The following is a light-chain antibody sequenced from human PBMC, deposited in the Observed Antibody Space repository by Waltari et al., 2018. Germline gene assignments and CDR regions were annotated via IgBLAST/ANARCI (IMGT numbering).Light chain of an antibody. CDR3: CSYAGSTTWV. J-gene: IGLJ3*02. CDR1: TRDIGRHNI. CDR2: AVN. V-gene: IGLV2-23*02. Sequence: QSALTQPASMSGSPGQSTTVSCPGATRDIGRHNISSWYQQHPGKAPKLILYAVNRRPSGVSDRFSGSKSGITASLTISGLQAEDEADYYCCSYAGSTTWVFGGGTKLTVL.